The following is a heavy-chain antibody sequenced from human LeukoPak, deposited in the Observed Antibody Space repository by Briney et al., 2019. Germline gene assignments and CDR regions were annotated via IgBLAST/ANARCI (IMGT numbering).Heavy chain of an antibody. D-gene: IGHD6-19*01. Sequence: GGSLRLSCAASGFTVSSNYMSWVRQAPGKGLEWVSYISSSGSTIYYADSVKGRFTISRDNAKNSLYLQMNSLRAEDTAVYYCARDGWEYHFDYWGQGTLVTVSS. CDR3: ARDGWEYHFDY. J-gene: IGHJ4*02. CDR2: ISSSGSTI. V-gene: IGHV3-11*04. CDR1: GFTVSSNY.